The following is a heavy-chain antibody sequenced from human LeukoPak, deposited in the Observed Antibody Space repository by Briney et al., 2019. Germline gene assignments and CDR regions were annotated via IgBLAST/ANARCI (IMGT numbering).Heavy chain of an antibody. D-gene: IGHD6-19*01. V-gene: IGHV3-30-3*01. J-gene: IGHJ4*02. CDR3: ATGYSAWSFGY. CDR1: GVTFSSYA. CDR2: ISYDGSNK. Sequence: PGGSLRLSCAASGVTFSSYAMYWVRQAPGKGLDWVAVISYDGSNKYYADSVKGRFTISRDNSKNTLYLQMNSLGAEDTAMYFCATGYSAWSFGYWGQGTRVPVSS.